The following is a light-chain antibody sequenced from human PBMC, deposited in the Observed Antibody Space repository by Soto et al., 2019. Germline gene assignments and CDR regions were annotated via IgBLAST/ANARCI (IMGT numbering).Light chain of an antibody. Sequence: QSVLTQPPSASGTPGQRVTISCSGGRSNIGTNAVNWYQQLPRTAPKLLIYNNNQRPSGVPDRFYGSKSGTSASLAISGLQSEEEADYYSAAWDDSLNDYVFGTGTKVTVL. CDR2: NNN. CDR3: AAWDDSLNDYV. V-gene: IGLV1-44*01. J-gene: IGLJ1*01. CDR1: RSNIGTNA.